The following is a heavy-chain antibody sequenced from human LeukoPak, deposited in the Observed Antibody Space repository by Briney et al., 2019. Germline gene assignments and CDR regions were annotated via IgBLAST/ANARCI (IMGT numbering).Heavy chain of an antibody. J-gene: IGHJ4*02. Sequence: SVKVSCKASGYAFTGYSIHWVRQAPGQGLEWMGWINPNTGGTNYAQKFQGRVTMTRDTSISTVYMELSSLRFDDTGVFYCARAPDYDYVWGTYRLGYWGQGSLVTVSS. V-gene: IGHV1-2*02. CDR1: GYAFTGYS. D-gene: IGHD3-16*02. CDR2: INPNTGGT. CDR3: ARAPDYDYVWGTYRLGY.